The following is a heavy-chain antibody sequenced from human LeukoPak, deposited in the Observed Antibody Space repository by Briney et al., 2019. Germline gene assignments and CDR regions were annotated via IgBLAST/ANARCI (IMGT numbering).Heavy chain of an antibody. Sequence: GGSLRLSCAASGFTFSSYGMHWVRQAPGKGLEWVAFIRYDGSNKYYADPVKGRFTISRDNSKNTLYLQMNSLRAEDTAVYYCAKDPNSGSYFDYWGQGTLVTVSS. CDR3: AKDPNSGSYFDY. J-gene: IGHJ4*02. CDR2: IRYDGSNK. CDR1: GFTFSSYG. D-gene: IGHD1-26*01. V-gene: IGHV3-30*02.